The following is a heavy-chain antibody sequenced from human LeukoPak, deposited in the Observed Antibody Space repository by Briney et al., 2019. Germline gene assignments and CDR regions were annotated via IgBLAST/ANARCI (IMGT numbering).Heavy chain of an antibody. Sequence: PGGSLRLSCAASGFTFSSYAMYWVRQAPGKGLEWVSGVFGSGGSAHYADSVKGRFTISGDNSKNTVYLEMNSLRAEDMAIYFCGKTTTGYSSGRYPGWPVDYWGQGTLVTVSS. D-gene: IGHD6-19*01. J-gene: IGHJ4*02. V-gene: IGHV3-23*01. CDR1: GFTFSSYA. CDR3: GKTTTGYSSGRYPGWPVDY. CDR2: VFGSGGSA.